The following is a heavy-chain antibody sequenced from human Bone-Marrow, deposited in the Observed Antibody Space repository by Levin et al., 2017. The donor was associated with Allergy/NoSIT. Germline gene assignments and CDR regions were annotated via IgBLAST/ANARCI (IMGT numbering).Heavy chain of an antibody. CDR3: ARVSAAGGTRLFDD. J-gene: IGHJ4*02. CDR2: IHSSGST. Sequence: PSETLSLTCSVSGGSVTSGDYYWSWIRKPPGKGLEWIGFIHSSGSTNYIPSLKSRVTMSHDTSKNQLSLSLTSVTAADTAIYYCARVSAAGGTRLFDDWGQGTLVTVSS. V-gene: IGHV4-61*08. CDR1: GGSVTSGDYY. D-gene: IGHD6-13*01.